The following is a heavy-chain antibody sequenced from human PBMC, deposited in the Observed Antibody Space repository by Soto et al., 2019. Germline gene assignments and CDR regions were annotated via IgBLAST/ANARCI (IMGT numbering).Heavy chain of an antibody. V-gene: IGHV3-30*18. D-gene: IGHD5-18*01. J-gene: IGHJ4*02. CDR1: GFIFSIYG. Sequence: QVQLVESGGGVVQPGRSLRLSCAASGFIFSIYGMHWVRQAPGKGLEWVAVISYDGSNKYYADTVKGRFTISRDNSKNTMYMHMNSLRAEDTAVYYCAKGSTAMTYFDYWGQGTLVTVSS. CDR3: AKGSTAMTYFDY. CDR2: ISYDGSNK.